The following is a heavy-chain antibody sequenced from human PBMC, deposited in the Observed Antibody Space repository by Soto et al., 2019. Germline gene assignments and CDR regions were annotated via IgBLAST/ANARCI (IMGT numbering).Heavy chain of an antibody. CDR3: ARGRDGYRDFDY. D-gene: IGHD5-12*01. CDR1: GGSFSGYY. J-gene: IGHJ4*02. Sequence: PSETLSLTCAVYGGSFSGYYWSWIRQPPGKGLEWIGEINHSGSTNYNPSLKSRVTISVDTYKNQFSLKLSSVTAADTAVYYCARGRDGYRDFDYWGQGTLVTVSS. V-gene: IGHV4-34*01. CDR2: INHSGST.